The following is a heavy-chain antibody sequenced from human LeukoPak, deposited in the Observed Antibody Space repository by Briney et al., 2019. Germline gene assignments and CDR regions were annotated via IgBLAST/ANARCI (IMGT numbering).Heavy chain of an antibody. Sequence: ASVKVCCKASGYTFVSYAMQWMRQAPGQRLEWMGWITAGSGNTKYSQKFQGRVTITRDTSASTAYMELSSLRSEDTAVYYCASGDIVVVPAAEEKQGIAAAGDFDYWGQGTLVTVSS. CDR2: ITAGSGNT. CDR1: GYTFVSYA. J-gene: IGHJ4*02. D-gene: IGHD2-2*01. V-gene: IGHV1-3*01. CDR3: ASGDIVVVPAAEEKQGIAAAGDFDY.